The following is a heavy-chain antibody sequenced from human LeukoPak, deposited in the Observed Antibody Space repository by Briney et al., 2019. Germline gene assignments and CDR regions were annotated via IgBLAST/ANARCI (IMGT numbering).Heavy chain of an antibody. CDR2: IRYDGSNK. J-gene: IGHJ5*02. V-gene: IGHV3-30*02. Sequence: GGSLRLSCTASGCTFSKEDMQWIRQAPGKGLEWVAFIRYDGSNKYYADSVKGRFTISRDNSKNTLYLQMNSLRAEDTAVYYCAKKERSDPFDPWGQGTLVTVSS. CDR3: AKKERSDPFDP. CDR1: GCTFSKED.